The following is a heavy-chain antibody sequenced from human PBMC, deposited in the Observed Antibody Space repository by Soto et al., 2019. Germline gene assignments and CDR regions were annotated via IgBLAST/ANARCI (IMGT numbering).Heavy chain of an antibody. Sequence: ASVKVSCKTSGYRFTSYAMHWVRQAPGQRLEWMGWINAGNGNTKYSQKFQGRVTITRDTSASTAYMELSSLRSEDTAVYYCGRLVGNSWIDYWGQGTLVTVSS. J-gene: IGHJ4*02. CDR2: INAGNGNT. CDR3: GRLVGNSWIDY. V-gene: IGHV1-3*01. D-gene: IGHD6-13*01. CDR1: GYRFTSYA.